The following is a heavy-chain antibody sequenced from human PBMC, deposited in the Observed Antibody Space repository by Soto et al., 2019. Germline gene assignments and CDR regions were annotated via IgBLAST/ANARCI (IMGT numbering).Heavy chain of an antibody. J-gene: IGHJ6*02. V-gene: IGHV1-69*01. Sequence: VKVSCKASGGTFSSYAISWVRQAPGQGLEWMGGIIPIFGTANYAQKFQGRVTITADESTSTAYMELSSLRSEDTAVYYCARDRIAAADPEVYYYYYGMDVWGQGTTVTVSS. CDR1: GGTFSSYA. CDR3: ARDRIAAADPEVYYYYYGMDV. CDR2: IIPIFGTA. D-gene: IGHD6-13*01.